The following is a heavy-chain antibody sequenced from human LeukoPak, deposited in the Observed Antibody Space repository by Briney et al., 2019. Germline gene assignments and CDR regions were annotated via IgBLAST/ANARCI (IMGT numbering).Heavy chain of an antibody. D-gene: IGHD6-13*01. CDR3: ARDKAAAGTLFDY. CDR1: GFIFDDFG. V-gene: IGHV3-20*04. Sequence: GGSLRLSCAASGFIFDDFGMSWVRQAPGKGLEWVSGINWNGGSTSYADSVKGRFTISRDNAKNSLYLQMNSLRAEDTAFYYCARDKAAAGTLFDYWGQGALVTVSS. J-gene: IGHJ4*02. CDR2: INWNGGST.